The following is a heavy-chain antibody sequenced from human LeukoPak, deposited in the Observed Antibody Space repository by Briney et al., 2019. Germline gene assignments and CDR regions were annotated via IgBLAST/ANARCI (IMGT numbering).Heavy chain of an antibody. CDR1: GFTFSSYS. CDR3: AKYYYGSGSYYKPYHFDY. J-gene: IGHJ4*02. Sequence: GGSLRLSCAVSGFTFSSYSMNWVRQAPGKGLEWVSAISGSGGSTYYADSVKGRFTISRDNSKNTLYLQMNSLRAEDTAVYYCAKYYYGSGSYYKPYHFDYWGQGTLVTVSS. CDR2: ISGSGGST. V-gene: IGHV3-23*01. D-gene: IGHD3-10*01.